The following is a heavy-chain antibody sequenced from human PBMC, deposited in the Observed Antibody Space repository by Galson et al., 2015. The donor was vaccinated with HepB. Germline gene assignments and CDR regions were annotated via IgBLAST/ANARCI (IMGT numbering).Heavy chain of an antibody. CDR3: ARIRRHILTEYGMDV. V-gene: IGHV2-70*01. Sequence: PALVKPTQTLTLTCTFFGFSLSTNGMCVTWIRQPPGKALEWLALIDWDDDKYYSTSLKTRLTISKDTSKNQVVLTMTNMDPVDTATYYCARIRRHILTEYGMDVWGQGTTVTVSS. CDR2: IDWDDDK. D-gene: IGHD3-9*01. CDR1: GFSLSTNGMC. J-gene: IGHJ6*02.